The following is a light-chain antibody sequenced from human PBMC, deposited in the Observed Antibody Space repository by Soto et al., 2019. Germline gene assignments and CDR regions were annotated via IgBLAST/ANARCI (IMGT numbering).Light chain of an antibody. V-gene: IGKV1-5*01. J-gene: IGKJ1*01. Sequence: DIQMTQSPSTLSASVGDTVTITCRARESISIWLAWYQQKPGRAPKLLIYDASILESGVPSRFSGSGSGTDFTLTISSLQPDDFATYYCQQYNSYRTFGQGTKV. CDR3: QQYNSYRT. CDR1: ESISIW. CDR2: DAS.